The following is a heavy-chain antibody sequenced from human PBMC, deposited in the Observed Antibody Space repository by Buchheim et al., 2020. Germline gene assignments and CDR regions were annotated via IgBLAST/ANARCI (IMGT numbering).Heavy chain of an antibody. D-gene: IGHD5-24*01. CDR2: IYYSGST. V-gene: IGHV4-59*01. CDR3: ARDGHRDGHNWFDP. Sequence: QVQLQESGPGLVKPSETLSLTCTVSGGSISSYYWSWIRQPPGKGLEWIGYIYYSGSTNYNPSLKSRVTISVDTSKNQFSLKLSSVTAADTAVCYCARDGHRDGHNWFDPWGQGTL. CDR1: GGSISSYY. J-gene: IGHJ5*02.